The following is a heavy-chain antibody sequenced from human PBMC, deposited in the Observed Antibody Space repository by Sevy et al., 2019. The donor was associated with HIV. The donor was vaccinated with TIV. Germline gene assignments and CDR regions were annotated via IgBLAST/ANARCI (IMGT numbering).Heavy chain of an antibody. CDR3: ANSDCGNDCHRFYYMDV. CDR1: GFTFSSYS. V-gene: IGHV3-48*02. J-gene: IGHJ6*03. CDR2: ISSSGSAI. D-gene: IGHD2-21*02. Sequence: GGSLRLSCAASGFTFSSYSMNWVRQPPGKGLEWVSYISSSGSAIYYADSVKGRFTISRDNAKNSLYLQMNSLRDEDTAVYYCANSDCGNDCHRFYYMDVWGKGTTVTVSS.